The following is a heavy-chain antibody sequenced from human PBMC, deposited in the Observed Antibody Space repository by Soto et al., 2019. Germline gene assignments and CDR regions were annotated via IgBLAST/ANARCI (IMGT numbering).Heavy chain of an antibody. Sequence: ASVKVSCKASGYTFTSYGISWVRQAPGQGLEWMGWISAYNGNTNYAQKLQGRVTMTTDTSTSTAYMELRSLRSDDTAVYYCARDIVVVPAAIPQVDNNWFDPGGQGTQVTVSS. CDR1: GYTFTSYG. J-gene: IGHJ5*02. V-gene: IGHV1-18*01. CDR2: ISAYNGNT. CDR3: ARDIVVVPAAIPQVDNNWFDP. D-gene: IGHD2-2*01.